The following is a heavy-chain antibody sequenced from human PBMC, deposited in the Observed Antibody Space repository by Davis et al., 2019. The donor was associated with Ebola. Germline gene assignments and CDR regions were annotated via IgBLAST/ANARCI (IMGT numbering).Heavy chain of an antibody. Sequence: SLKLSCAAPGFAVSNNYMSWVRQAPGKGLEWVSHVAAAGDHISYADYVEGRLIISRDNAKNSLYLQMNSLRDEDTAVYFCARRILSESRGGMDVWGRGTTVVVSS. J-gene: IGHJ6*02. V-gene: IGHV3-11*01. CDR2: VAAAGDHI. D-gene: IGHD2-15*01. CDR1: GFAVSNNY. CDR3: ARRILSESRGGMDV.